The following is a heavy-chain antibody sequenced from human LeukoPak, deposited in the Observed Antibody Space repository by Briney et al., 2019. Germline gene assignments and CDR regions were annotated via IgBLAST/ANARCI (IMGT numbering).Heavy chain of an antibody. D-gene: IGHD6-13*01. CDR1: GYTFTSYA. J-gene: IGHJ4*02. CDR3: ALREYSSSWYEFGFDY. V-gene: IGHV1-3*01. Sequence: GASVKVSCKASGYTFTSYAMHWVRQAPGQRLEWMGWINAGNGNTKYSQKFQGRVTITRDTSASTAYMELSSLRSEDTAVYHCALREYSSSWYEFGFDYWGQGTLVTVSS. CDR2: INAGNGNT.